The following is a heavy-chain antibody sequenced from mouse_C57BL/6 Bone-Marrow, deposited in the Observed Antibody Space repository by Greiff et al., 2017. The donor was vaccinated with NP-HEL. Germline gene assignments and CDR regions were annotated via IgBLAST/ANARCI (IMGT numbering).Heavy chain of an antibody. V-gene: IGHV5-6*01. CDR1: GFTFSSYG. J-gene: IGHJ3*01. Sequence: EVMLVESGGDLVKPGGSLKLSCAASGFTFSSYGMSWVRQTPDKRLEWVATISSGGSYTYYPDSVKGRFTISRDNAKNTLYLQMSSLKSEDTAMYYCASPYDYDVAWFAYWGQGTLVTVSA. CDR3: ASPYDYDVAWFAY. D-gene: IGHD2-4*01. CDR2: ISSGGSYT.